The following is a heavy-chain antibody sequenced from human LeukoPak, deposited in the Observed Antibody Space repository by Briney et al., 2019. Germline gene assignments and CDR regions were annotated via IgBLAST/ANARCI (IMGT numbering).Heavy chain of an antibody. CDR3: ARGRYSYGQFDY. CDR1: GGTFSSYA. V-gene: IGHV1-69*04. Sequence: SVKVSCKASGGTFSSYAISWVRQAPGQGLEWMGRIIPILGIANYAQKFQGRVTITADKSTSTAYMELSSLRSEDTAVYYCARGRYSYGQFDYWGQGTLVTVSS. D-gene: IGHD5-18*01. J-gene: IGHJ4*02. CDR2: IIPILGIA.